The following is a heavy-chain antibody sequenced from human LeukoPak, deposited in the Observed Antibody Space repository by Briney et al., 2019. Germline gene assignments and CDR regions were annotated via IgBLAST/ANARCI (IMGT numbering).Heavy chain of an antibody. CDR3: ARELPPVSGAFDI. V-gene: IGHV3-30*03. CDR1: GFTFSSYG. D-gene: IGHD1-26*01. CDR2: ILYDGSNK. Sequence: GGSLRLSCAASGFTFSSYGMHWVRQAPGKGLDWVAVILYDGSNKYYAVSVKGRFTISRDNSKNTLYLQMNSLRAEDTAVYYCARELPPVSGAFDIWGQGTMVTVSS. J-gene: IGHJ3*02.